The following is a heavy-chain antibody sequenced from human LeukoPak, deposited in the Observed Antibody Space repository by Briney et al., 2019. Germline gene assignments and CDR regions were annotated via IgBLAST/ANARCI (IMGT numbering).Heavy chain of an antibody. D-gene: IGHD2-15*01. V-gene: IGHV3-9*01. CDR3: AKDILGGYCSGGSCYPQLFDY. Sequence: GGSLRLSCAASGFTFDDYAMHWVRQAPGKGLEWVSGISWNSGSIGYADSVKGRFTISRDNAKNSLYLQMNSPRAEDTALYYCAKDILGGYCSGGSCYPQLFDYWGQGTLVTVSS. J-gene: IGHJ4*02. CDR2: ISWNSGSI. CDR1: GFTFDDYA.